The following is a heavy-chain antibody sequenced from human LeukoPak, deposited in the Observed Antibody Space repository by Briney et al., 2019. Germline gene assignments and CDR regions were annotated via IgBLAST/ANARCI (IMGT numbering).Heavy chain of an antibody. CDR3: ARRGGDYLGYYYYMDV. Sequence: PGGSLRLSCAASGFTFSSYAMHWVRQAPGKGLEWVAVISYDGSNKYYADSVKGRFTISRDNSKNTLYLQMNSLRAEDTAVYYCARRGGDYLGYYYYMDVWGKGTTVTVSS. CDR2: ISYDGSNK. CDR1: GFTFSSYA. J-gene: IGHJ6*03. D-gene: IGHD4-17*01. V-gene: IGHV3-30*04.